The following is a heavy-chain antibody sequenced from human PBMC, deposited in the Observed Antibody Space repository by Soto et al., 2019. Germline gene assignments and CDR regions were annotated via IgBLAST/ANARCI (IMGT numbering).Heavy chain of an antibody. V-gene: IGHV1-69*01. Sequence: QVQLVQSGAAVKKPGSSVTVSCQASGGTFSSYAISWVRQAPGQGLEWMGGIIPISGTANYAQKFQGRVTITADESTSTAYMELSSLRSEDTAVYYCARLTDSHLNWFDPWGQGTLVTVSS. CDR1: GGTFSSYA. J-gene: IGHJ5*02. CDR2: IIPISGTA. CDR3: ARLTDSHLNWFDP.